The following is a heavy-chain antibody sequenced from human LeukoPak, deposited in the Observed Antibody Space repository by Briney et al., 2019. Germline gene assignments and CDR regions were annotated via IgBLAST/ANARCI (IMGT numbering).Heavy chain of an antibody. J-gene: IGHJ6*03. CDR2: IYSGGTT. V-gene: IGHV3-53*01. CDR3: ARGTLWFGNYYIDV. CDR1: GFTVSSNY. D-gene: IGHD3-10*01. Sequence: GGSLRLSCAASGFTVSSNYMSWVRQAPGKGLEWVSVIYSGGTTYHADSVKGRFSISRDNSKNTVYLQMNSLRAEDTAVYYCARGTLWFGNYYIDVWGKGTTVTVSS.